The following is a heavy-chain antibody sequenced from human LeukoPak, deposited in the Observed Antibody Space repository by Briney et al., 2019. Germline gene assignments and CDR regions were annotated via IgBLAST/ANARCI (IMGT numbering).Heavy chain of an antibody. V-gene: IGHV3-23*01. CDR3: AKRSPSYYFDY. CDR1: GFTFSSYA. Sequence: PGGSLRLSCAASGFTFSSYAMSWVRQAPGRGLEWVSLISASGGSTYYADSVKGRFTISRDNSKNALYLQMNSLRAEDAAVYFCAKRSPSYYFDYWGQGTLVTVSS. J-gene: IGHJ4*02. D-gene: IGHD1-26*01. CDR2: ISASGGST.